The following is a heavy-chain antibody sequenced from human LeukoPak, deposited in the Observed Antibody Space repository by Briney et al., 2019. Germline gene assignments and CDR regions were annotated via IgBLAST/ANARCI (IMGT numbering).Heavy chain of an antibody. CDR3: ARESPIAVAAN. CDR2: ISDSGRKT. CDR1: GFTFTSYA. D-gene: IGHD6-19*01. V-gene: IGHV3-23*01. J-gene: IGHJ1*01. Sequence: PGGSLRLSCAASGFTFTSYAMSWARQAPGKGLEWVSAISDSGRKTYYADSVKGRFTISRDNSKSTLYLQMNSLRVEDTALYYCARESPIAVAANWGQGTLVTVSS.